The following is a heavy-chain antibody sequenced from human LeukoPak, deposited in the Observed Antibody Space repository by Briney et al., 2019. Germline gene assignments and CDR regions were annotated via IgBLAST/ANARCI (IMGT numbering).Heavy chain of an antibody. CDR2: ISGSGGST. J-gene: IGHJ4*02. CDR3: AKDLSGIAVAEGYFDY. Sequence: GGSLRLSCAASGFTFSSYAMSWVRQAPGKGLEWVSAISGSGGSTYYADSVRGRFTISRDNSKNTLYLQMNSLRAEDTAVYYCAKDLSGIAVAEGYFDYWGQGTLVTVSS. D-gene: IGHD6-19*01. V-gene: IGHV3-23*01. CDR1: GFTFSSYA.